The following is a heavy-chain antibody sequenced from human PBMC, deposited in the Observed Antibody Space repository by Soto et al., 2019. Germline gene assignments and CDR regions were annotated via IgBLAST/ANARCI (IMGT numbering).Heavy chain of an antibody. CDR3: ASLTRTGGGRGSDAFDI. CDR2: INPSGGST. J-gene: IGHJ3*02. CDR1: GYTFTSYY. D-gene: IGHD7-27*01. V-gene: IGHV1-46*01. Sequence: ASVKVSCKASGYTFTSYYMHWVRQAPGQGLEWMGIINPSGGSTSYAQKFQGRVTMTMDTSTSTVYMELSSLRSEDTAVYYCASLTRTGGGRGSDAFDIWGQGTMVTVSS.